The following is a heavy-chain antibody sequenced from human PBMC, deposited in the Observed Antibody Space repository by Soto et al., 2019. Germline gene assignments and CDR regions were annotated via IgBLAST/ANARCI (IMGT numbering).Heavy chain of an antibody. CDR3: ARDTSLYCSGGSCYLYNDAFDI. Sequence: ASVKVSCKASGYTFTSYGISWVRQAPGQGLEWTGWISAYNGNTNYAQKLQGRVTMTTDTSTSTAYIELRSLRSDDTAVYYCARDTSLYCSGGSCYLYNDAFDIWGQGTMVTVSS. D-gene: IGHD2-15*01. V-gene: IGHV1-18*01. J-gene: IGHJ3*02. CDR1: GYTFTSYG. CDR2: ISAYNGNT.